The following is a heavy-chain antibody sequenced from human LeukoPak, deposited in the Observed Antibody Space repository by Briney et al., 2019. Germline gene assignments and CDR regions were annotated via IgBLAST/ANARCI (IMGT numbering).Heavy chain of an antibody. Sequence: GGSLRLSCSTSGFTFSNAWMNWVRQAPGKGLEWVGRIRSNSDGGTIDYAAPVKGRFTLSRDDSKTTLYLQMNSLQTEDTAVYYCATDFYDSTWGQGTLVTVSS. CDR2: IRSNSDGGTI. V-gene: IGHV3-15*07. D-gene: IGHD3-22*01. CDR1: GFTFSNAW. CDR3: ATDFYDST. J-gene: IGHJ5*02.